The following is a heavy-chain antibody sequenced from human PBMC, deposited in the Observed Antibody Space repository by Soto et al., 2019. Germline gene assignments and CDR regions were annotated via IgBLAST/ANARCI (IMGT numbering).Heavy chain of an antibody. J-gene: IGHJ4*02. CDR1: GFTFSSST. V-gene: IGHV3-21*01. CDR2: ISSDSVWI. CDR3: ARGSYGDYSD. D-gene: IGHD4-17*01. Sequence: PGGSLRLSCAASGFTFSSSTMNWVRQAPGKGLEWVSSISSDSVWIYYAASVKGRFTISRDNAKNSLFLQMSSLRAEDTAVYYCARGSYGDYSDWGQGTLVTVSS.